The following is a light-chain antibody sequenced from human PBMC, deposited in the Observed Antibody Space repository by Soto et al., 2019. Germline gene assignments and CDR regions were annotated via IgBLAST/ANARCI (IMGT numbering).Light chain of an antibody. Sequence: QSARTQPASVSGSPGQSITISCTGASGDIGSYTYVSWYQQYPGKGPILLISEVTNRPSGVSNRFSGSKSGNTASLTISGLQVEDEAHYYCSSYTTNSPPVVFGGGTQLTVL. V-gene: IGLV2-14*01. CDR1: SGDIGSYTY. CDR3: SSYTTNSPPVV. J-gene: IGLJ2*01. CDR2: EVT.